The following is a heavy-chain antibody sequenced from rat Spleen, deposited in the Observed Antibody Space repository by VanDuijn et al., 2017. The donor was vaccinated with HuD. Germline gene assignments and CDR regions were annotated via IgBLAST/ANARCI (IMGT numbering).Heavy chain of an antibody. CDR2: IWGDGST. D-gene: IGHD1-12*03. CDR3: TSEGGLYYYDGYYPYVMDA. CDR1: GFSLTSYH. V-gene: IGHV2-1*01. Sequence: QVQLKESGPGLVQPSQTLSLTCTVSGFSLTSYHVHWVRQPPGKGLEWMGGIWGDGSTDYNSALKSRLSISRETSKSQVFLKMNSLQTDDTAIYFCTSEGGLYYYDGYYPYVMDAWGQGASVTVSS. J-gene: IGHJ4*01.